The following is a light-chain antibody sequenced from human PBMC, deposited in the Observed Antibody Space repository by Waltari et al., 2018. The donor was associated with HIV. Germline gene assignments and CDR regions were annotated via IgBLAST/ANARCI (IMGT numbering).Light chain of an antibody. CDR2: AAT. Sequence: QSALTQPPSASGSPGQSVTIPCTGTRTDVGAYNYVSWYQQHSGEAPKLISYAATKRPSGVPDRFSGSKSGNTASLTVSGLQAEDEADFYCSSYAGSTVIFGGGTKLTVL. J-gene: IGLJ2*01. CDR3: SSYAGSTVI. CDR1: RTDVGAYNY. V-gene: IGLV2-8*01.